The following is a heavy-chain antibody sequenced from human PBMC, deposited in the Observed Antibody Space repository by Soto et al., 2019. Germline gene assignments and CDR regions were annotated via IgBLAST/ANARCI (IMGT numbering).Heavy chain of an antibody. CDR2: ISGSGGST. V-gene: IGHV3-23*01. Sequence: EVQLLESGGGLVQPGGSLRLSCAASGFTFSSYAMSWVRQAPGKGLEWVSAISGSGGSTYYADSVKGRFTISRDNSKNTLYLQMNSLRAEDTAVYYCAKDLRVRGVITLGWLDPWGQGTLVTVSS. CDR1: GFTFSSYA. D-gene: IGHD3-10*01. J-gene: IGHJ5*02. CDR3: AKDLRVRGVITLGWLDP.